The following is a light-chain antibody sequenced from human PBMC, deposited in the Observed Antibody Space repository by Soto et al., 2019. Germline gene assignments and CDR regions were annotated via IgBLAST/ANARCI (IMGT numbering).Light chain of an antibody. CDR3: QQYGGSPRT. CDR2: DAS. Sequence: EIVLTQSPGTLSLSPGEIATLSCRASQSVSSSSLAWYQQKRGQAPRLLIHDASSRATGIPDRFSGSGSGTDFTLTISRLEAEDVAVYYCQQYGGSPRTFGQGTKVEVK. J-gene: IGKJ1*01. V-gene: IGKV3-20*01. CDR1: QSVSSSS.